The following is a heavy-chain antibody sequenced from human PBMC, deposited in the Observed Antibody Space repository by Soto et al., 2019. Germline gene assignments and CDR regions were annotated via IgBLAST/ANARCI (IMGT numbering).Heavy chain of an antibody. J-gene: IGHJ4*02. CDR1: GGSISSSSYY. CDR3: ARTPDTFRGVSRTFDY. D-gene: IGHD3-10*01. V-gene: IGHV4-39*01. CDR2: IYYSGST. Sequence: QLQLQESGPGLVKPSETLSLTCTVSGGSISSSSYYWGWIRQPPGKGLEWIGSIYYSGSTYYNPSLKSRVTISVDTSKNQFSLKLSSVTAADTAVYYCARTPDTFRGVSRTFDYWGQGTLVTVSS.